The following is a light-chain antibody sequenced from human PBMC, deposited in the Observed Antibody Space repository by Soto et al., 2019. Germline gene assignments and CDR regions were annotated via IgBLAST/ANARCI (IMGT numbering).Light chain of an antibody. CDR2: SNN. CDR1: SSNIESNT. Sequence: QSVLTQPPSASGNPGQRVTISCSGSSSNIESNTVNWYQQLPGTAPKLFIYSNNQRPSGVPDRFSGSKFGTSASLAISGLQSEDEADYYCAAWDDSLSTYVFGTGTKLTVL. CDR3: AAWDDSLSTYV. J-gene: IGLJ1*01. V-gene: IGLV1-44*01.